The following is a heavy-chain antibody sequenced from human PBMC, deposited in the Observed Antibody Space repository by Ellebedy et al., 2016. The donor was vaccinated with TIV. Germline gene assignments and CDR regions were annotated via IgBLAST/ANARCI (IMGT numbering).Heavy chain of an antibody. V-gene: IGHV3-11*03. CDR1: GFTFSDYY. CDR3: VPLGGWGTFPASLDF. CDR2: ISSSSSYT. J-gene: IGHJ4*02. D-gene: IGHD3-16*01. Sequence: PGGSLRLSCAASGFTFSDYYMSWIRQAPGKGLEWVSYISSSSSYTNYADSVKGRFTTSRDNSKNTLYLQLNSLRAEDTAVYYCVPLGGWGTFPASLDFWGQGTLVTVSS.